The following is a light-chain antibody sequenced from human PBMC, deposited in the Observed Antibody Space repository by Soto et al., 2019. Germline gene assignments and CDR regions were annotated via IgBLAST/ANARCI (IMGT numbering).Light chain of an antibody. V-gene: IGKV1-5*01. Sequence: DIQMTQSPYTLSASVGDRVTITCRASQHINTWLAWYQQKSGKAPKLLMYDASSLESGVPSRFSGSSSGTEFTLTISSVQPGDFGTYYCQQYHSYPYTFGQGTKLEIK. CDR3: QQYHSYPYT. CDR2: DAS. CDR1: QHINTW. J-gene: IGKJ2*01.